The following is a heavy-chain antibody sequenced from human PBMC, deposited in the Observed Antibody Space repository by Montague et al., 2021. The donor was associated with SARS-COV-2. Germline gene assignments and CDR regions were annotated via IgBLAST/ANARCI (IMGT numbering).Heavy chain of an antibody. CDR3: VRYSGWFYFDF. CDR2: TYYRSKWYS. D-gene: IGHD6-19*01. V-gene: IGHV6-1*01. J-gene: IGHJ4*02. Sequence: CAISGDSVSSNSVASGWIRHSPSRGLQWLCRTYYRSKWYSDYAPSVRGRLTVNPDASKNEFSLELNYVTPEDTAVYYCVRYSGWFYFDFWGQGTLVTVSS. CDR1: GDSVSSNSVA.